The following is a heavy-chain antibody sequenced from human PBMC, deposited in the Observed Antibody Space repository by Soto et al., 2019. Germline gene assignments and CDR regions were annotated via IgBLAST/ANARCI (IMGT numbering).Heavy chain of an antibody. CDR1: GGSISSYY. CDR3: ARDVGSGSYYSSYYYGMDV. CDR2: IYYSGST. V-gene: IGHV4-59*01. J-gene: IGHJ6*02. Sequence: SETLSLTCTVSGGSISSYYWGWIRQPPGKGLEWIGYIYYSGSTNYNPSLKSRVTISVDTSKNQFSLKLSSVTAADTAVYYCARDVGSGSYYSSYYYGMDVWGQGTTVTVSS. D-gene: IGHD3-10*01.